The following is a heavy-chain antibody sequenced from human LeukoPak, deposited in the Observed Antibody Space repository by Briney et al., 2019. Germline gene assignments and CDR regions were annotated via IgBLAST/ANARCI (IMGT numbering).Heavy chain of an antibody. CDR3: ARGLGIVVVPADDAFDI. CDR2: INHSGST. CDR1: GGSFSGYY. D-gene: IGHD2-2*01. V-gene: IGHV4-34*01. Sequence: SETLSLTCAVYGGSFSGYYWSWIRQPPGKGLEWIGEINHSGSTNYNPSLKSRVTISVDTSKNQFSLKLSSVTAADTAVYYCARGLGIVVVPADDAFDIWGQGTMVTVSS. J-gene: IGHJ3*02.